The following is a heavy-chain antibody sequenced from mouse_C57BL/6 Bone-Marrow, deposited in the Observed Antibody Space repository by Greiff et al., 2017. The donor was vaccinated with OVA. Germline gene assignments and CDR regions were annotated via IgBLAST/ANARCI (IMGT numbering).Heavy chain of an antibody. V-gene: IGHV1-4*01. J-gene: IGHJ1*03. D-gene: IGHD3-3*01. CDR3: ASRDWYFDV. CDR2: INPSSGYT. CDR1: GYTFTSYT. Sequence: VKLQESGAELARPGASVKMSCKASGYTFTSYTMHWVKQRPGQGLEWIGYINPSSGYTKYNQKFKDKATLTADKSSSTAYMQLSSLTSEDSAVYYCASRDWYFDVWGTGTTVTVSS.